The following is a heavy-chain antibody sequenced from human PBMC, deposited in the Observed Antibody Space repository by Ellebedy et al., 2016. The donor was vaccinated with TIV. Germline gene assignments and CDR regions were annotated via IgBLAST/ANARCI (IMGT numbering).Heavy chain of an antibody. Sequence: GGSLRLXXAASGFTVSSNYMSWVRQAPGKGLEWVSVIYSGGSTYYADSVKGRFTISRDNSKNTLYLQMNSLRAEDTAVYYCARAAEYYYYGMDVWGQGTTVTVSS. V-gene: IGHV3-53*01. CDR3: ARAAEYYYYGMDV. CDR1: GFTVSSNY. J-gene: IGHJ6*02. CDR2: IYSGGST.